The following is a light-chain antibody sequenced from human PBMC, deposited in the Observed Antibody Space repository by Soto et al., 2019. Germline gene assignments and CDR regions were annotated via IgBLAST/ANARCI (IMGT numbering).Light chain of an antibody. V-gene: IGLV2-14*01. Sequence: QSALTQPASVSGSPGQSITISCTGTSSDVGGYNYVSWYQQHPGKAPKLVIYDVSNRPSGVSNRFSGSKSGNTASLTISGLQAEDEADYYCSSYTSSSDYVFGTGTKVTV. CDR3: SSYTSSSDYV. CDR1: SSDVGGYNY. J-gene: IGLJ1*01. CDR2: DVS.